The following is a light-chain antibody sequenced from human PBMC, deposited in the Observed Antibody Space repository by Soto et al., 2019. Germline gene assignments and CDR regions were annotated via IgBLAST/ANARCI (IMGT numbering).Light chain of an antibody. Sequence: DIVMTQYPDSLAVSPGERATINCKSSQSVLTSSNNKYYLAWYQKKPGQHPKLLVYWASTRESGVPDRFGGSGSGTDFTLTISSLQAEDVAVYYCQQYYSTPWTFGQGTKVEIK. J-gene: IGKJ1*01. CDR2: WAS. CDR3: QQYYSTPWT. V-gene: IGKV4-1*01. CDR1: QSVLTSSNNKYY.